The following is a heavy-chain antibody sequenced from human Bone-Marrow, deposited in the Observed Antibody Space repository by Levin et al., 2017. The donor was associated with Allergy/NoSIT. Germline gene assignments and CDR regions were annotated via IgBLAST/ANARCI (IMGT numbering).Heavy chain of an antibody. J-gene: IGHJ4*02. Sequence: GESLKISCKTSGYTFTDYYVHWVRQAPGQGPEWMGWVNPNSGGTDYPQRFKDRVTMTRDTSIRTAYMELNRLRSDDTAMYYCARSSISAHYFDSWGQGTLVTVSS. CDR2: VNPNSGGT. V-gene: IGHV1-2*02. CDR3: ARSSISAHYFDS. D-gene: IGHD6-19*01. CDR1: GYTFTDYY.